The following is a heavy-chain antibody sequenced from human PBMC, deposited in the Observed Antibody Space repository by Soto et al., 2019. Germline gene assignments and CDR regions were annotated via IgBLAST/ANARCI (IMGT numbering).Heavy chain of an antibody. CDR1: GGTFSNYV. CDR3: ARDLGAAPRYYAMDV. Sequence: QVQQVQSGAEVKKPGSSVKVSCKASGGTFSNYVISWVRQAPGQGLEWMGGIIPMFGTANYAQKFQGRVTITADESTSTTYMELSSLRSEDTAVYYCARDLGAAPRYYAMDVWGQGTTVTVSS. CDR2: IIPMFGTA. J-gene: IGHJ6*02. D-gene: IGHD2-15*01. V-gene: IGHV1-69*01.